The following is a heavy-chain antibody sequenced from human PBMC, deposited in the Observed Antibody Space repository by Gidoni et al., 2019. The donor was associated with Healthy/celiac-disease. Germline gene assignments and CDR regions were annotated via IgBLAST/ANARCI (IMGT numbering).Heavy chain of an antibody. Sequence: QITLTESGPTLVNPTQTLTLTCTFSGFSLSTSGVGVGWIRQPPGKALEWLALIYWDDDKRYSPSLKSRLTITKDTSKNQVVLTMTNMDPVDTATYYCAHSGGRGRGIRSNYFDYWGQGTLVTVSS. J-gene: IGHJ4*02. CDR1: GFSLSTSGVG. CDR3: AHSGGRGRGIRSNYFDY. D-gene: IGHD2-15*01. CDR2: IYWDDDK. V-gene: IGHV2-5*02.